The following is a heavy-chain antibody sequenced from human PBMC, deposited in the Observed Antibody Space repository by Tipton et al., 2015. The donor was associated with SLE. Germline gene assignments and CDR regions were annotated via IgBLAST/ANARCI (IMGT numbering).Heavy chain of an antibody. Sequence: TLSLTCAVYGGSFSGYFWSWIRQPPGLGLEWIGHISYSGSTNYNPSLKSRVTISVDTSKNQFSLKLSSVTAADTAVYYCARGGTYHDSSGNIDYWGQGTLVTASS. CDR1: GGSFSGYF. J-gene: IGHJ4*02. D-gene: IGHD3-22*01. CDR2: ISYSGST. V-gene: IGHV4-59*01. CDR3: ARGGTYHDSSGNIDY.